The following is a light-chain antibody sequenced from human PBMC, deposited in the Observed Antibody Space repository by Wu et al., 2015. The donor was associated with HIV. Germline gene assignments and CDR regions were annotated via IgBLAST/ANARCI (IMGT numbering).Light chain of an antibody. CDR2: KAS. CDR3: QQYRA. J-gene: IGKJ1*01. Sequence: DVQLTQSPSTLSASVGDRVTITCRASQRISTWVAWYQQKPGKAPKLLIFKASTLESGVPSRFSGSESGTEFTLTISSLQPDDFATYYCQQYRAFGQGTKVEIK. CDR1: QRISTW. V-gene: IGKV1-5*03.